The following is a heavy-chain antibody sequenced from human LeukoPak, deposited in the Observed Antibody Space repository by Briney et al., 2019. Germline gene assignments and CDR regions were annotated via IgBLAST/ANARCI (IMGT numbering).Heavy chain of an antibody. Sequence: SETLSLTCGVSGGSISDTNWWTWFRQPPGKGLEWIGEVNLQGSTNYNPSLKSRVAISVDKSENHISLKLTSVTAADTAVYYCARATDISSWYLAYWGQGTLVTVSS. D-gene: IGHD6-13*01. V-gene: IGHV4-4*02. J-gene: IGHJ4*02. CDR3: ARATDISSWYLAY. CDR2: VNLQGST. CDR1: GGSISDTNW.